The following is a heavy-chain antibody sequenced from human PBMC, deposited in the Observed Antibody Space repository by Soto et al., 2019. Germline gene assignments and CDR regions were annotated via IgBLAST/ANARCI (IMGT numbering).Heavy chain of an antibody. CDR1: GYIFTSYW. Sequence: GESLKISCKASGYIFTSYWINWVRQMPGKGLEWMGRIDPSDSYTNYSPPFRGHVTISADKSISTAYLQWSSLKASDTAMYYCAIHYYDSSAYYGLDYWGQGTLVTVSS. D-gene: IGHD3-22*01. V-gene: IGHV5-10-1*01. J-gene: IGHJ4*02. CDR2: IDPSDSYT. CDR3: AIHYYDSSAYYGLDY.